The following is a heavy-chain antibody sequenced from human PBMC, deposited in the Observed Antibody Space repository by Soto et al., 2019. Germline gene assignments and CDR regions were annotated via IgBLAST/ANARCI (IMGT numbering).Heavy chain of an antibody. Sequence: GGSLRLSCAASGFTFSSYAMSWVRQAPGKGLEWVSAISGSGGSTYYADSVKGRFTISRDNSKNTLYLQMNSLRAEDTAVYYCAKEYSSASYSYYGLDVWGQGTTVTVSS. D-gene: IGHD6-6*01. V-gene: IGHV3-23*01. CDR1: GFTFSSYA. J-gene: IGHJ6*02. CDR3: AKEYSSASYSYYGLDV. CDR2: ISGSGGST.